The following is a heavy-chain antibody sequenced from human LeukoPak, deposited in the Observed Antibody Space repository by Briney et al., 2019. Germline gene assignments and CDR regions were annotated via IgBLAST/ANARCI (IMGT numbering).Heavy chain of an antibody. D-gene: IGHD3-10*01. CDR2: IKQDGSEK. Sequence: PGGPLRLSCAASGFTFSSYWMSWVRQAPGKGLEWVATIKQDGSEKYYVDSVKGRFTISSANAKNSLYLQMNSLRAEDTAVYYCARQISITMVRGVIYYYYYYMDVWGKGTTVTVSS. CDR3: ARQISITMVRGVIYYYYYYMDV. J-gene: IGHJ6*03. CDR1: GFTFSSYW. V-gene: IGHV3-7*01.